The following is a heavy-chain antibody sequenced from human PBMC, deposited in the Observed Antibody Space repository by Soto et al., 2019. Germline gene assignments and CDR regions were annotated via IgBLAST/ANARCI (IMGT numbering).Heavy chain of an antibody. V-gene: IGHV3-23*01. CDR3: VKNSGRFNT. CDR2: IDGSGGIT. Sequence: GGSLSLSCAASGFTFGTTDMSWVRQAPGEGLEWVSTIDGSGGITYYADSVKGRFTISRDNSRNTVYLQMNSLRGDDTALYYCVKNSGRFNTWGQGALVTVSS. J-gene: IGHJ5*02. CDR1: GFTFGTTD. D-gene: IGHD3-10*01.